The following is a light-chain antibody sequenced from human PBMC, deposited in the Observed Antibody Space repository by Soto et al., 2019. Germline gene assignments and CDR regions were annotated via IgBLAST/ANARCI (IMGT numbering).Light chain of an antibody. V-gene: IGKV3D-15*01. CDR3: QQYHNWVT. J-gene: IGKJ4*01. Sequence: EIVLQQSPGTLSVSPGDGVTLPCGASQSVSTNLAWYQQKPGQAPRLLIYGASTRATGIPVRFSGSGSGTEFTLSISSLQSEDFAVYYCQQYHNWVTFGGGTKVDIK. CDR1: QSVSTN. CDR2: GAS.